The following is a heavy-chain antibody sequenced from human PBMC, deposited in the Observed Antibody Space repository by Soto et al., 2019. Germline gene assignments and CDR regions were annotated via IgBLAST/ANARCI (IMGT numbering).Heavy chain of an antibody. V-gene: IGHV4-59*01. J-gene: IGHJ4*02. CDR1: GGSISSYY. CDR2: IYYSGST. CDR3: ALGGRDGYNFDY. Sequence: SETLSLTCTVSGGSISSYYWSWIRQPPGKGLEWIGYIYYSGSTNYNPSLKSRVTISVYTSKNQFSLKLSSVTAADTAVYYCALGGRDGYNFDYWGQGTLVTVSS. D-gene: IGHD5-12*01.